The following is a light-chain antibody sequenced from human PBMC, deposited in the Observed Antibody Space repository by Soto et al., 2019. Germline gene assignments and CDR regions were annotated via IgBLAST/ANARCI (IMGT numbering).Light chain of an antibody. V-gene: IGKV1-39*01. J-gene: IGKJ2*01. CDR1: QTISIY. CDR3: QESDIFPYT. Sequence: DIRMTQSPSSLSASVGDRVTITCRASQTISIYLNWYQVKPGKAPNLLIYGATRLQTGVPSRFTGSGSGTECSLTITILQPEDLATYFCQESDIFPYTFGQGTRLEIK. CDR2: GAT.